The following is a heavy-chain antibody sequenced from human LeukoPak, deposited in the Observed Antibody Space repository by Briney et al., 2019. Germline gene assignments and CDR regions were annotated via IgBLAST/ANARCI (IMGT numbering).Heavy chain of an antibody. J-gene: IGHJ4*02. Sequence: PSETLSLTCTVSGGSISSYYWSWIRQPAGKGLEWIGRIYTSGSTNYNPSLKSRVTMSVDTSKDQFSLKLSSVTAADTAVYYCARDLHSPVLGWYFDYWGQGTLVTVSS. CDR2: IYTSGST. V-gene: IGHV4-4*07. D-gene: IGHD3-10*01. CDR3: ARDLHSPVLGWYFDY. CDR1: GGSISSYY.